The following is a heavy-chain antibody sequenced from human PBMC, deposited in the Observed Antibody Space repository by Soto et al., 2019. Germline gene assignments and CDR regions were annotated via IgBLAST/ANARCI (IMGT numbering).Heavy chain of an antibody. J-gene: IGHJ6*02. CDR1: GGTFSSYT. V-gene: IGHV1-69*02. D-gene: IGHD1-26*01. CDR3: ARIKGREENYYYYGMDV. CDR2: IIPILGIA. Sequence: QVQLVQSGAEVKKPGSSVKVSCKASGGTFSSYTISWVRQAPGQGLEWMGRIIPILGIANYAQKFQGRVTITADKSTSTAYMELSSLRSEDTAVYYCARIKGREENYYYYGMDVWGQGTTVTVSS.